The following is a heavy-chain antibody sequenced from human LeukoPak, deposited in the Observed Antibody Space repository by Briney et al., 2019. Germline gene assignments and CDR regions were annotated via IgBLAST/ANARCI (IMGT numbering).Heavy chain of an antibody. CDR2: IYYSGST. CDR3: ARRGNSGSYSFDY. CDR1: GGSISSRTYY. Sequence: SETLSLTCTVSGGSISSRTYYWGWTRQPPGKGLEWIGSIYYSGSTYYNPSLKSRVTISVDTSKNQFSLRLSSVTAADTAAYYCARRGNSGSYSFDYWGQGTLVTVSS. V-gene: IGHV4-39*01. J-gene: IGHJ4*02. D-gene: IGHD1-26*01.